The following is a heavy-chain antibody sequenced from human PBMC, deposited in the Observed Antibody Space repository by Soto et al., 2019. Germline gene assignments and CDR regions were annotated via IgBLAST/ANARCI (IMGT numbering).Heavy chain of an antibody. J-gene: IGHJ6*04. D-gene: IGHD3-10*01. Sequence: EVQLVESGGGLVQPGGSLRLSCAASGFTLGGRWMHWARQAPGKGLVWVSGIDNAGTDSTYADSVKGRFTSSRDNAKNMLYLQMNSLRVEDTAVYYCARGWFGPDVWGKGTTVTVSS. CDR2: IDNAGTDS. V-gene: IGHV3-74*01. CDR1: GFTLGGRW. CDR3: ARGWFGPDV.